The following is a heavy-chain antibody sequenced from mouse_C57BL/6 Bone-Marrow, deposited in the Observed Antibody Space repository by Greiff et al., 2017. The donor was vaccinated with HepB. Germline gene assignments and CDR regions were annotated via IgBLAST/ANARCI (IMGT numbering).Heavy chain of an antibody. CDR2: FYPGSGSI. J-gene: IGHJ2*01. V-gene: IGHV1-62-2*01. CDR3: ARHEGVGWLLDY. CDR1: GYTFTEYT. Sequence: VHLVESGAELVKPGASVKLSCKASGYTFTEYTIHWVKQRSGQGLEWIGWFYPGSGSIKYNEKFKDKATLTADKSSSTVYMELSRLTSEDSAVYFCARHEGVGWLLDYWGQGTTLTVSS. D-gene: IGHD2-3*01.